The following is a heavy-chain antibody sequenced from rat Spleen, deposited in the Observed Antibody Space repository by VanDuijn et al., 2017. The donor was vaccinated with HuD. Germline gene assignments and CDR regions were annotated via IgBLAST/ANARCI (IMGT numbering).Heavy chain of an antibody. CDR1: GFSLSGNI. J-gene: IGHJ3*01. D-gene: IGHD1-12*02. CDR3: TREYNDGSSLGGWFVS. Sequence: QVQLKESGPGLVQPSQTLSLTCTVSGFSLSGNIVHWVRQPPGKGLEWMGRMRFDGDTRYNSVLKSRLSISRETSRNQVFLELSSLQTDDTGIYYCTREYNDGSSLGGWFVSWGQGTLVTVSS. CDR2: MRFDGDT. V-gene: IGHV2S30*01.